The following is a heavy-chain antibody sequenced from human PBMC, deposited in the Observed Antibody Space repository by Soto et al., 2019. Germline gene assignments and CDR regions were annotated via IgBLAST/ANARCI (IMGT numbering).Heavy chain of an antibody. Sequence: ASVKVSCKSSGYTFTIYAMHWVRQAPGQRLEWMGWINAGNGNTKYSQKFQGRVTITRDTSASTAYMEMSSLRSEDTAVYYCARAPSYYGMDVWGQGTTAPVSS. J-gene: IGHJ6*02. CDR2: INAGNGNT. CDR1: GYTFTIYA. V-gene: IGHV1-3*01. CDR3: ARAPSYYGMDV.